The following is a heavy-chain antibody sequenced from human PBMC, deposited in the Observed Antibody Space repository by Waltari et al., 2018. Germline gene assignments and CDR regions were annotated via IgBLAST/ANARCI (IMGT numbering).Heavy chain of an antibody. J-gene: IGHJ4*02. CDR3: ARTTFVRYFDY. CDR1: SGSISIPDYF. D-gene: IGHD1-1*01. Sequence: QVQLQESDPGLVTPSQTLTLTCTVSSGSISIPDYFWSWIRQDPGKGLEWIGSVSYRGITYCSPSLESRVTMSVDTSKNQFSLNLNSMTAADAAVYYCARTTFVRYFDYWGQGTLVTVSS. CDR2: VSYRGIT. V-gene: IGHV4-30-4*01.